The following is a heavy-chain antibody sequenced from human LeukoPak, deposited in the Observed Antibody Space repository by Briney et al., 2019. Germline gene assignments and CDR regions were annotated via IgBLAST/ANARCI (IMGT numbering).Heavy chain of an antibody. Sequence: GGSLRLSCAASGFTFSNYNMNWVRHAPGKGLEWVAVISYDGSNKYYPDSVKGRFTISRDNSKNTLYLQMNSLRAEDTAVYYCARGGVSVGGNFDYWGQGTLVTVSS. V-gene: IGHV3-30*03. D-gene: IGHD4-23*01. CDR3: ARGGVSVGGNFDY. CDR2: ISYDGSNK. J-gene: IGHJ4*02. CDR1: GFTFSNYN.